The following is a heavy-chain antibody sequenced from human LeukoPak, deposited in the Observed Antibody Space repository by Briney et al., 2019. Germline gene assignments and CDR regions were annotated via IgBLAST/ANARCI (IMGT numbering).Heavy chain of an antibody. J-gene: IGHJ4*02. V-gene: IGHV1-2*02. Sequence: ASVKVSCKASGYTFTGYYMHWVRQAPGQGLEWMGWINPNSGGTNYAQKFQGRVTMTRDTSISTAYMELSRLRSDDTAVYYCARVLCYYDSSGCYFDYWGQGTLVTVSS. CDR1: GYTFTGYY. D-gene: IGHD3-22*01. CDR3: ARVLCYYDSSGCYFDY. CDR2: INPNSGGT.